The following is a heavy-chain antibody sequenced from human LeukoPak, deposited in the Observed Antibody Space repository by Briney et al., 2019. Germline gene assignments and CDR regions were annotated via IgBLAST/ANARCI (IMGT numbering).Heavy chain of an antibody. D-gene: IGHD3-10*01. V-gene: IGHV4-59*12. CDR3: ARISGRLNYYYYMDV. J-gene: IGHJ6*03. Sequence: ASETLSLTCAVSGGSISSYYWSWIRQPPGKGLEWIGYIYYSGSTNYNPSLKSRVTISVDTSKNQFSLKLSSVTAADTAVYYCARISGRLNYYYYMDVWGKGTTVTVSS. CDR2: IYYSGST. CDR1: GGSISSYY.